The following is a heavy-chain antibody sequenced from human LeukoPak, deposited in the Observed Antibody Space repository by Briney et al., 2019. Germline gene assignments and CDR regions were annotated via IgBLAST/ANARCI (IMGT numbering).Heavy chain of an antibody. CDR2: IIPIFGTA. CDR1: GGTFSSYA. J-gene: IGHJ6*03. V-gene: IGHV1-69*05. D-gene: IGHD3-22*01. CDR3: ARAGYYDSSGYSILCYYYYMDV. Sequence: SVKVSCKASGGTFSSYAISWVRQAPGQGLEWMGGIIPIFGTANYAQKFQGRVTITTDESTSTAYMELSSLRSEDTAVYYCARAGYYDSSGYSILCYYYYMDVWGKGTTVTVSS.